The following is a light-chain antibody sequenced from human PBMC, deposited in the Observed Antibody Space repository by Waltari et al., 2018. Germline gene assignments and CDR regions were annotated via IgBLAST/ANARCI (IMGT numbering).Light chain of an antibody. CDR2: YAS. J-gene: IGKJ1*01. CDR3: QQHGDWPPT. CDR1: PSVDRK. Sequence: EVLLTQSPATLSVSPGDRVTLSCRASPSVDRKLACYQQKPGQAPRLLISYASSRATNVPARFIGSGSGAEFTLTISSLESEDSAVYSCQQHGDWPPTFGQGTKVEIQ. V-gene: IGKV3-15*01.